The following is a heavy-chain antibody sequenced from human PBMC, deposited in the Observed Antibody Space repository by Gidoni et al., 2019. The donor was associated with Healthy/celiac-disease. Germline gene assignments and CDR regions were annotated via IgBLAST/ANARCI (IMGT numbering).Heavy chain of an antibody. Sequence: EVQLVESGGGLVKPGGSLRLSCAAYGFTFSSYSMNWVRQAPGKGLEWVSSISSSSSYIYYADSVKGRFTISRDNAKNSLYLQMNSLRAEDTAVYYCARVSGRSYYYYMDVWGKGTTVTVSS. J-gene: IGHJ6*03. CDR3: ARVSGRSYYYYMDV. V-gene: IGHV3-21*01. CDR2: ISSSSSYI. D-gene: IGHD3-10*01. CDR1: GFTFSSYS.